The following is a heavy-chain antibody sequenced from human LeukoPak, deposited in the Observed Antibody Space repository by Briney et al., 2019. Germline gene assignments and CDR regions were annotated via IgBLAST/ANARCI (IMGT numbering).Heavy chain of an antibody. J-gene: IGHJ3*02. CDR3: ARDRAVAGPSHDAFDI. D-gene: IGHD6-19*01. CDR1: GFTFSSYG. V-gene: IGHV3-33*01. Sequence: GGSLRLSCAASGFTFSSYGMHWVRQAPGKRLEWVAVIWYDGSNKYYADSVKGRFTISRDNSKNTLYLQMNSLRAEDTAVYYCARDRAVAGPSHDAFDIWGQGTMVTVSS. CDR2: IWYDGSNK.